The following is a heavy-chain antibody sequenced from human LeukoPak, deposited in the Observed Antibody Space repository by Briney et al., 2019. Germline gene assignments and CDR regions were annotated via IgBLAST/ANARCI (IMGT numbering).Heavy chain of an antibody. J-gene: IGHJ4*02. CDR2: IWYDGSNK. D-gene: IGHD4-11*01. CDR3: AKDKMTSLIYYYFDY. V-gene: IGHV3-33*06. Sequence: WGSLRLSCAASGFTFSSYGMHWVRQAPGKGLEWVAVIWYDGSNKYYADSVNGRFTISRDNSKNTLYLQMNSLRAEDTAVYYCAKDKMTSLIYYYFDYWGQGTQVTVSS. CDR1: GFTFSSYG.